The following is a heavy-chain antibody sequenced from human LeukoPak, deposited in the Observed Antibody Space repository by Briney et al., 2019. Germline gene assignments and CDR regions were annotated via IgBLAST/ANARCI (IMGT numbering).Heavy chain of an antibody. CDR2: ISYDGSNK. Sequence: GGSLRLSCAASGFTFSSYAMHWVRQAPGKGLEWVAVISYDGSNKHYADSVKGRFTISRDNSKNTLYLQMNSLRAEDTAVYYCAREPYYYDSSGHDYWGQGTLVTVSS. J-gene: IGHJ4*02. V-gene: IGHV3-30-3*01. CDR3: AREPYYYDSSGHDY. D-gene: IGHD3-22*01. CDR1: GFTFSSYA.